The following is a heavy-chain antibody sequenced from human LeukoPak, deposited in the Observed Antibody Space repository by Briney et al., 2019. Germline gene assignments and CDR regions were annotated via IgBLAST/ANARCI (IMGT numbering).Heavy chain of an antibody. Sequence: SETLSLTCTVSGGSISSSSYYWSWIRQHPGKGLEWIGYIYYSGSTYYNPSLKSRVTISVDTSKNQFSLKLSSVTAADTAVYYCAREPIVVVPAATTPHYGMDVWGQGTTVTVSS. D-gene: IGHD2-2*01. CDR3: AREPIVVVPAATTPHYGMDV. CDR1: GGSISSSSYY. J-gene: IGHJ6*02. CDR2: IYYSGST. V-gene: IGHV4-31*03.